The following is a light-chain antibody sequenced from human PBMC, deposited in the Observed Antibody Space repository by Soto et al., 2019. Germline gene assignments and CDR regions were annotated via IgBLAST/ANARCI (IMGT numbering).Light chain of an antibody. J-gene: IGLJ1*01. CDR3: QVWDSSSDHPLYV. CDR2: DDS. V-gene: IGLV3-21*02. Sequence: SYELTQPPSVSVAPGQTARITSGGNNIGSKSVHWYQQKPGQAPVLVVYDDSDRPSGIHERFSGSNSGNTATLTISRVEAGDEADYYCQVWDSSSDHPLYVFGTGTKVTVL. CDR1: NIGSKS.